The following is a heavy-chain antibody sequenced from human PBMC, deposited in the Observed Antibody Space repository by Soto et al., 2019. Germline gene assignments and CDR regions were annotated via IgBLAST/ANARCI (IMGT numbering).Heavy chain of an antibody. D-gene: IGHD3-10*01. CDR3: ARDRWGGGRDMDV. Sequence: EVQLVESGGGLVQPGGSLRLSCAASGFTFSIYWIHWVRQAPGKGLVWVSRINSDGSSTNYADSVKGRFTISRDNAKNTLFLQMNSLRAEDTAVYYCARDRWGGGRDMDVWGQGPTVTVSS. CDR2: INSDGSST. J-gene: IGHJ6*02. CDR1: GFTFSIYW. V-gene: IGHV3-74*01.